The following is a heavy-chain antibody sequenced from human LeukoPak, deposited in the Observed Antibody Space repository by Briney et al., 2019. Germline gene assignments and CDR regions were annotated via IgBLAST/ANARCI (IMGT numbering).Heavy chain of an antibody. CDR2: LSGSGIDT. J-gene: IGHJ4*02. V-gene: IGHV3-23*01. CDR3: AKDPIRYSYGSN. Sequence: GGSLRLSCAGTGFIFNHYAMSWVRQAPGKRLEWVSGLSGSGIDTYYADSVKGRFTISRDNSKNIMYLQMNSLRVEDTAIYYCAKDPIRYSYGSNWGQGTLVTVSS. CDR1: GFIFNHYA. D-gene: IGHD5-18*01.